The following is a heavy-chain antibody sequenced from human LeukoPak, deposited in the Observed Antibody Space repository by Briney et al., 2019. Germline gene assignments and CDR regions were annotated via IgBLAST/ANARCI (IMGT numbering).Heavy chain of an antibody. CDR1: GFTFSAHY. V-gene: IGHV3-11*04. CDR3: AIGDCSSTSCYYFDY. Sequence: GGSLRLSCAASGFTFSAHYMSWIRQAPGRGLEWVSYISSSGTTIYYADSVKGRFTISRDNAKNSLYLQMNSLGTEATAVYYWAIGDCSSTSCYYFDYWVEGTLVTVSS. D-gene: IGHD2-2*01. J-gene: IGHJ4*02. CDR2: ISSSGTTI.